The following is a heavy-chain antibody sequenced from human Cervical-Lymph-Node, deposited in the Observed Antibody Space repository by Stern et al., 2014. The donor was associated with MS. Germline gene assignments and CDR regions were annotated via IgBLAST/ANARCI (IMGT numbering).Heavy chain of an antibody. Sequence: VQLEESGAEVKKPGASVKVSCKASGYTFTRYYMHWVRQAPGQGLEWVGIINPSSGSTDYAQKFQGRVTMTRDTSTSTVYMELSSLRSEDTAVYYCAKTYSNYDPFDYWGLGTLVTVSS. CDR3: AKTYSNYDPFDY. D-gene: IGHD4-11*01. J-gene: IGHJ4*01. V-gene: IGHV1-46*01. CDR1: GYTFTRYY. CDR2: INPSSGST.